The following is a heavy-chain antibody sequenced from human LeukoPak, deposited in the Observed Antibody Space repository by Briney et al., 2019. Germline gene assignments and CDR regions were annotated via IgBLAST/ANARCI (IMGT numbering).Heavy chain of an antibody. D-gene: IGHD2-2*01. Sequence: SETLSLTCAVYGGSFSGYYWSWIRQPPGKGLEWIGEINHSGSTNYNPSLKSRVTISADTSKNQFSLKLSSVTAADTAVYYCARSCHCSSTSLGAAFDIWGQGTMVTVSS. CDR1: GGSFSGYY. V-gene: IGHV4-34*01. CDR3: ARSCHCSSTSLGAAFDI. CDR2: INHSGST. J-gene: IGHJ3*02.